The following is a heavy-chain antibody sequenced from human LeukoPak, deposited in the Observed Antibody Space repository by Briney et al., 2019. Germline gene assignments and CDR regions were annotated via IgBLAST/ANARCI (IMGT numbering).Heavy chain of an antibody. D-gene: IGHD2-2*01. CDR3: ARVGCAGSTCRSVGDD. J-gene: IGHJ4*02. V-gene: IGHV4-30-4*01. Sequence: KTSETLSLTCTVSGGSIRSGDNYWSWIRQPQGKNLEWMVFISYSGSTDYNPSLKSRVIISVDTSKNQFSLQLSSVTAADTAFYYCARVGCAGSTCRSVGDDWGQGTLVTVSS. CDR1: GGSIRSGDNY. CDR2: ISYSGST.